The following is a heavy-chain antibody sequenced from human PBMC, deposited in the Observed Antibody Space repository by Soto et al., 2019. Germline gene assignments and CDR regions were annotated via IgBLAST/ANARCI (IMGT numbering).Heavy chain of an antibody. CDR2: IYSGGST. D-gene: IGHD4-17*01. Sequence: PGGSLRLSCAASGFTVSSNYMSWVRQAPGKGLEWVSVIYSGGSTYYADSVKGRFTISRDNSKNTLYPQMNSLRAEDTAVYYCARDYGDSIRNADGYYYGMDVWGQGTTVTVSS. CDR1: GFTVSSNY. J-gene: IGHJ6*02. V-gene: IGHV3-53*01. CDR3: ARDYGDSIRNADGYYYGMDV.